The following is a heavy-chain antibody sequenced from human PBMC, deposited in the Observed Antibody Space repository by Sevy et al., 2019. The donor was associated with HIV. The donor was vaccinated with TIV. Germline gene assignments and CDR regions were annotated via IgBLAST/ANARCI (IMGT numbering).Heavy chain of an antibody. CDR2: ISYDGIIK. CDR1: GFTFSSYG. Sequence: GGSLRLSCAASGFTFSSYGMHWVRQAPGKGLKWVALISYDGIIKYYADSVKGRLTISRDNSKNTLSLQMNSLRIEDTAVYYCAREGGYTSAWSPGNYWGQGTLVTVSS. D-gene: IGHD6-19*01. J-gene: IGHJ4*02. V-gene: IGHV3-30*03. CDR3: AREGGYTSAWSPGNY.